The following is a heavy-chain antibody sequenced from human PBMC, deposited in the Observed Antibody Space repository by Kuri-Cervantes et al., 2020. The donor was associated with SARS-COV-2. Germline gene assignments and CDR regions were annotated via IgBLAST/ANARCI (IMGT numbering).Heavy chain of an antibody. CDR3: AREEWAAASDFDY. V-gene: IGHV1-46*01. CDR2: INPSGGST. D-gene: IGHD6-13*01. Sequence: GGSLRLSCKASGYTFTSYYMHWVRQAPGQGLEWLGIINPSGGSTSYAQKFQGRVTMTRDTSTSTVYMEMSSLRSEDTAVYYCAREEWAAASDFDYWGQGTLVTVSS. CDR1: GYTFTSYY. J-gene: IGHJ4*02.